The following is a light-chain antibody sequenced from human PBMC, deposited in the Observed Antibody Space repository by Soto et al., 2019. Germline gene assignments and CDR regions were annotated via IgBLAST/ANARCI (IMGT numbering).Light chain of an antibody. Sequence: QSALTQPRSVSGSPGQSVTISCTGTTSDIGGYYYVSWYQKHPGKAPNLLIFDVSKRPSGVPDRFSGSKSGNTASLTISGLQAEDEADYYCCSYAGSHTMVFGEGTQLTVL. V-gene: IGLV2-11*01. J-gene: IGLJ3*02. CDR1: TSDIGGYYY. CDR3: CSYAGSHTMV. CDR2: DVS.